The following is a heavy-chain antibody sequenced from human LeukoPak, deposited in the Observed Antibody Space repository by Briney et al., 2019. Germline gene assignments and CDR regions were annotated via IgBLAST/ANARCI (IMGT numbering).Heavy chain of an antibody. D-gene: IGHD6-19*01. V-gene: IGHV3-53*01. CDR3: ANLPGIAVAGTGSEYFQH. Sequence: GGSLRLSCAASGFTVSSNYMSWVRQAPGKGLEWVSVIYSGGSTYYADSVKGRFTISRDNSKSTLYLQMNSLRAEDTAVYYCANLPGIAVAGTGSEYFQHWGQGTLVTVSS. CDR2: IYSGGST. CDR1: GFTVSSNY. J-gene: IGHJ1*01.